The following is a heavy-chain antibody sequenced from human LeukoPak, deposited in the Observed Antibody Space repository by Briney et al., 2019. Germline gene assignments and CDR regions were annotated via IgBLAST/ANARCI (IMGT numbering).Heavy chain of an antibody. CDR3: ARGETSSYDY. V-gene: IGHV3-15*01. CDR1: GFTFSSYE. D-gene: IGHD2-2*01. J-gene: IGHJ4*02. CDR2: IKSKTDGGTT. Sequence: PGGSLRLSCAASGFTFSSYEMNWVRQAPGKGLEWVGRIKSKTDGGTTDYAAPVKGRFTISRDDSKNTLYLQMNSLKTEDTAVYYCARGETSSYDYWGQGTLVTVSS.